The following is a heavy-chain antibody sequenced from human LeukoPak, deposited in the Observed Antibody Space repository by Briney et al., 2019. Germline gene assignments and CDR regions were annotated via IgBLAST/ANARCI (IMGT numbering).Heavy chain of an antibody. D-gene: IGHD3-3*01. V-gene: IGHV1-2*02. J-gene: IGHJ3*02. CDR2: INPNSGGT. CDR1: GYTFTGYY. CDR3: ARDRYDFWSGPKNNDAFDI. Sequence: ASVKVSCKASGYTFTGYYMHWVRQAPGQGLEWMGWINPNSGGTNYAQKFQGRVTMTRDTSISTAYMELSRLRSDDTAVYYCARDRYDFWSGPKNNDAFDIWGQGTMVTVSS.